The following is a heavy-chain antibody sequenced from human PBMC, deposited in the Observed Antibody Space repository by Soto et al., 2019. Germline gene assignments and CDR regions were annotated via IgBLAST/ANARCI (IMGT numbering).Heavy chain of an antibody. CDR2: ISGRGDNT. Sequence: EVQLLQSGGGLVQPGGSLRLSCSASGITFSIYAMSWVRQAPGRGLEWVSAISGRGDNTYYADSVEGWCTISRDNSKNNMYMQMKRLSAEDTDISWVVPSARLDMDVWGEGTTVTVSS. V-gene: IGHV3-23*01. CDR1: GITFSIYA. CDR3: VPSARLDMDV. D-gene: IGHD6-6*01. J-gene: IGHJ6*03.